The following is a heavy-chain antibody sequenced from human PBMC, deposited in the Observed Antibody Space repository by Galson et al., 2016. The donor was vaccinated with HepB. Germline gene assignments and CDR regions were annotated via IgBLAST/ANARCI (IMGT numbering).Heavy chain of an antibody. CDR1: GFTFRNYG. CDR2: ISRSGDST. CDR3: VQGSTAPAV. D-gene: IGHD2-2*01. J-gene: IGHJ6*04. V-gene: IGHV3-23*01. Sequence: SLRLSCAASGFTFRNYGMTWVRQAPGKGLEVVSSISRSGDSTDYADSVKGRFTISRDNSKNTLSLQMNSQTADDTAIYYCVQGSTAPAVWGKGTTVTVSS.